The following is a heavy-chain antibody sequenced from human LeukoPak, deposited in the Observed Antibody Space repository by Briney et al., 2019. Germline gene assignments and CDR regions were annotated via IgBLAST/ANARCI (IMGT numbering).Heavy chain of an antibody. CDR2: IRYDGSKK. D-gene: IGHD3-10*01. J-gene: IGHJ4*02. CDR1: GFTFSTYG. Sequence: PGGSLRLSCAASGFTFSTYGMHWVRQAPGKGLEWVAFIRYDGSKKYYADSVKGRFTISRDNSKNTLYLQMNSLGAEDTALYYCARIWFGELLLDYWGQGTLVTVSS. V-gene: IGHV3-30*02. CDR3: ARIWFGELLLDY.